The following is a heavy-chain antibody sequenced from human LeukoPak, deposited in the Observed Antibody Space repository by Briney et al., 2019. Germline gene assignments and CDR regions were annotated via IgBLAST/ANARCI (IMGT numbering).Heavy chain of an antibody. Sequence: SETLSLTCAVYGGSFSGYYWTWFRQPPGKRLEWIGEINHTGSTNFNPSLRSRVTLSIDPSKNQISLKLSSVTAADTAVYYCASGRLGQCSRTNCYDDDFDIWGQGTMVTVSS. CDR2: INHTGST. J-gene: IGHJ3*02. CDR3: ASGRLGQCSRTNCYDDDFDI. CDR1: GGSFSGYY. V-gene: IGHV4-34*01. D-gene: IGHD2-2*01.